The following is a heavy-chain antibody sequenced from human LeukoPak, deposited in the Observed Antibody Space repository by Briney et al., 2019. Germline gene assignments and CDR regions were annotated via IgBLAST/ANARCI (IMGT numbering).Heavy chain of an antibody. J-gene: IGHJ4*02. Sequence: AGGSLRLSCAASGFTFSSYGMHWVRQAPGKGLEWVAVIWYDGSNKYYADSVKGRFTISRDNSKNTLYLQMNSLRAEDTAVYYCATFTERENYHYTANLWGQGTLVIVS. CDR1: GFTFSSYG. D-gene: IGHD3-16*02. CDR2: IWYDGSNK. CDR3: ATFTERENYHYTANL. V-gene: IGHV3-33*01.